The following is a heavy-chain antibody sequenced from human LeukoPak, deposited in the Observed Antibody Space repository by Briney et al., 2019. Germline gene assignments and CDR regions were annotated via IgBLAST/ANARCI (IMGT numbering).Heavy chain of an antibody. J-gene: IGHJ4*02. D-gene: IGHD3-16*01. Sequence: GGSLRLSCAASGFSFSSYEMNWDRQAPGKGLEWVSYISSSGSTKHYADSVKGRFTISRDNSKNTLYLQMNSLRAEDTAVYYCAKDQFGGNFDYWGQGTLVTVSS. V-gene: IGHV3-48*03. CDR2: ISSSGSTK. CDR3: AKDQFGGNFDY. CDR1: GFSFSSYE.